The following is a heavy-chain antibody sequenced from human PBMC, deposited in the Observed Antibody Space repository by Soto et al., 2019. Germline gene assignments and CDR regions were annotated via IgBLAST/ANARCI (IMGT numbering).Heavy chain of an antibody. CDR2: IYYSGNT. V-gene: IGHV4-30-4*01. CDR1: GGSIGGCDCY. Sequence: LSEPLSLTYTVSGGSIGGCDCYWNWILQRQVKGVDLIGYIYYSGNTYYNPSLRSRVTISLDRSENQFSLKLSFVTAADTAVYYCARDRYYGSGTYYNFYYGMDVWGQGTTVTVSS. CDR3: ARDRYYGSGTYYNFYYGMDV. J-gene: IGHJ6*02. D-gene: IGHD3-10*01.